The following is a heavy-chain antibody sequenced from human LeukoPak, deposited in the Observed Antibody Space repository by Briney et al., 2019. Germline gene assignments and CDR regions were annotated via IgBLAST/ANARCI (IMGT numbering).Heavy chain of an antibody. Sequence: SETLSLTCAVYGGSFSGYYWSWIRQPPGKGLEWVGEINHSGSTNYNPSLKSRVTISVDTSKNQFSLKLSSVTAADTAVYYCARHYYDSSGYLLDYWGQGTLVTVSS. CDR1: GGSFSGYY. CDR2: INHSGST. CDR3: ARHYYDSSGYLLDY. J-gene: IGHJ4*02. V-gene: IGHV4-34*01. D-gene: IGHD3-22*01.